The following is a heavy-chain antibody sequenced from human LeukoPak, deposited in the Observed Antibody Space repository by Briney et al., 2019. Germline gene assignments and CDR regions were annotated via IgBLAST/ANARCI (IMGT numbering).Heavy chain of an antibody. J-gene: IGHJ4*02. V-gene: IGHV3-23*01. CDR1: GFAFSTYA. CDR3: AREQSGTRGWYTVDY. CDR2: IRPDGDRT. D-gene: IGHD6-19*01. Sequence: GGSLRLSCAASGFAFSTYAITWVRQGPGKGLEWVSAIRPDGDRTYYANSVRGRFTISRDNSKDTVYLQINGLRVEDTAVYYCAREQSGTRGWYTVDYWGQGTLVTVSS.